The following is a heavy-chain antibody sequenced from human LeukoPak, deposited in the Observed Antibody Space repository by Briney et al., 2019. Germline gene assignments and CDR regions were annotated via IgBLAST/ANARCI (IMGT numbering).Heavy chain of an antibody. CDR3: ARGVFCSSTSCSFYFDY. V-gene: IGHV4-34*01. D-gene: IGHD2-2*01. Sequence: SETLSLTCAVYGGSFSGYYWSWIRQPPGKGLEWIGEINHSGSTNYNPSLKSRVTISVDTSKNQSSLKLSSVTAADTAVYYCARGVFCSSTSCSFYFDYWGQGTLVTVSS. J-gene: IGHJ4*02. CDR1: GGSFSGYY. CDR2: INHSGST.